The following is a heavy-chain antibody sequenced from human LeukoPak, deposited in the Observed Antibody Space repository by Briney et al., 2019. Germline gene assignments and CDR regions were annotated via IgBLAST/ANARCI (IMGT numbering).Heavy chain of an antibody. Sequence: GRSLRLSCAASGFTFSSYGMHWVRQAPGKGLEWVAVIWYNGRNTYYADSVKGRFTISRDNSKNTLYLQMNGLGAEDTAVYYCAKEGLQYQPPPGNWFDPWGQGTLATVSS. CDR2: IWYNGRNT. V-gene: IGHV3-33*06. D-gene: IGHD2-2*01. CDR3: AKEGLQYQPPPGNWFDP. J-gene: IGHJ5*02. CDR1: GFTFSSYG.